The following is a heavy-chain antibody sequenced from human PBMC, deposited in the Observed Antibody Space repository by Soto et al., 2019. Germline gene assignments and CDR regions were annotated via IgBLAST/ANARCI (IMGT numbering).Heavy chain of an antibody. CDR1: GFTFSSYA. CDR3: ARESIQGVEYYDFWSGYPYYYYGMDV. J-gene: IGHJ6*02. Sequence: QVQLVESGGGVVQPGRSLRLSCAASGFTFSSYAMHWVRQAPGKGLEWVAVISYDGSNKYYADSVKGRFTISRDNSKTTLYLQMNSLRAEDTAVYYCARESIQGVEYYDFWSGYPYYYYGMDVWGQGTTVTVSS. V-gene: IGHV3-30-3*01. CDR2: ISYDGSNK. D-gene: IGHD3-3*01.